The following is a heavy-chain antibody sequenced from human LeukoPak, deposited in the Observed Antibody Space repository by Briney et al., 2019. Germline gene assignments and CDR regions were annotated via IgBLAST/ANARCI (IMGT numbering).Heavy chain of an antibody. J-gene: IGHJ5*02. CDR1: GFTFSSYA. CDR3: ARGRRAVAGEDWFDP. V-gene: IGHV3-30*01. Sequence: GRSLRLSCAASGFTFSSYAMHWVRQAPGKGLEWVAVISYDGSNKYYADSVKGRFTISRDNSKNTLYLQMNSLRAEDTAVYYCARGRRAVAGEDWFDPWGQGTLVTVSS. D-gene: IGHD6-19*01. CDR2: ISYDGSNK.